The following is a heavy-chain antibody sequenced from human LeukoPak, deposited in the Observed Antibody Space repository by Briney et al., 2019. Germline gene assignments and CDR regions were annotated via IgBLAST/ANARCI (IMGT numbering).Heavy chain of an antibody. J-gene: IGHJ3*02. CDR1: GYTFTGYY. CDR2: INPNSGGT. Sequence: ASVKVSCKASGYTFTGYYMHWVRQAPGQGLEWMGWINPNSGGTNYAQKFQGRVTMTRDTSISTAYMELSRLRSEDTAVYYCASSLPRVGAFDIWGQGTMVTVSS. V-gene: IGHV1-2*02. CDR3: ASSLPRVGAFDI.